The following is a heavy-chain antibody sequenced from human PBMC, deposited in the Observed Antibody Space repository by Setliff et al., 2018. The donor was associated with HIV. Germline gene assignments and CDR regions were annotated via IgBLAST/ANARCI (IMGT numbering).Heavy chain of an antibody. D-gene: IGHD3-10*01. CDR3: ARETDYYGSGSGLFDY. CDR1: GFTFSSYA. CDR2: IYSGGSST. Sequence: PGGSLRLSCAASGFTFSSYAMSWVRQAPGKAPEWVSVIYSGGSSTYYADSVKGRFTIARDNSKNTLYLQMNSLRAEDTAVYYCARETDYYGSGSGLFDYWGQGTLVTVSS. J-gene: IGHJ4*02. V-gene: IGHV3-23*03.